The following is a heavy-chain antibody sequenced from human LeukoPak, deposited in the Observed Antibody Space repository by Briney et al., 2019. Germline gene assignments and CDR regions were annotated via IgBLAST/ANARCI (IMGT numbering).Heavy chain of an antibody. CDR3: ASSAPSDI. CDR2: VSSSGSYT. V-gene: IGHV3-11*06. Sequence: PGGSLRLSCAASGFTFSDYYMSWIRQAPGKGLEWVSYVSSSGSYTNYADSVKGRFTISRDNAKHSLYPQMNSLRAEDTAVYYCASSAPSDIWGRGTMVTVSS. CDR1: GFTFSDYY. J-gene: IGHJ3*02.